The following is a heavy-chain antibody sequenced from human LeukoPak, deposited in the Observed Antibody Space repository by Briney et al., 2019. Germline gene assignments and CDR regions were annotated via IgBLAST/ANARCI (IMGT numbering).Heavy chain of an antibody. CDR3: ARGVGWGTFDY. D-gene: IGHD3-16*01. V-gene: IGHV4-59*01. CDR2: MFYDGTT. Sequence: SETLSLTCTVSGGSISSYYCSWIRQPPGKGLEWIGYMFYDGTTNYNPSLKSRVTISVDTSKNQFSLKLSSVTAADTAVYYCARGVGWGTFDYWGQGTLVTVSS. CDR1: GGSISSYY. J-gene: IGHJ4*02.